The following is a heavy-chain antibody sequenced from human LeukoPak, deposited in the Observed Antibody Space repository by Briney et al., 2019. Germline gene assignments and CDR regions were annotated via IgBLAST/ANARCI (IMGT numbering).Heavy chain of an antibody. V-gene: IGHV3-30-3*01. Sequence: GGSLRLSCAASGFTFSSYAMHWVRQAPGKGLEWVAVISYDGSNKYYADSVKGRFTISRDNSKNTLYLQMNSLRAEDTAVYYCAKGEGITIFGVVTDDAFDIWGQGTMVTVSS. J-gene: IGHJ3*02. CDR1: GFTFSSYA. CDR2: ISYDGSNK. CDR3: AKGEGITIFGVVTDDAFDI. D-gene: IGHD3-3*01.